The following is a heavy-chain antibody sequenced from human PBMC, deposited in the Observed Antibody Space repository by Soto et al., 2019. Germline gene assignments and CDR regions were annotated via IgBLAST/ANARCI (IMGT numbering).Heavy chain of an antibody. Sequence: SVKVSCKASGGTFSSYAISWVRQAPGQGLEWMGGIIPIFGTANYAQKFQGRVTITADESTSTAYMELSSLRSEDTAVYYCARSRITMVRGVISYYYYYGMDVWGQGTTVAVSS. CDR1: GGTFSSYA. V-gene: IGHV1-69*13. CDR3: ARSRITMVRGVISYYYYYGMDV. CDR2: IIPIFGTA. D-gene: IGHD3-10*01. J-gene: IGHJ6*02.